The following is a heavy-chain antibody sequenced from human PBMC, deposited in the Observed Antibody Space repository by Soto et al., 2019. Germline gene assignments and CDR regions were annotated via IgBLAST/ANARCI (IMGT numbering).Heavy chain of an antibody. Sequence: EVQLVESGGGLVKPGGSLRLSCAASGFTFSYAWMSWVRQAPGKGLEWVGRIKSKSDGGTTDFAAPVEGRFAISRDDSTNTLYLQMNSLKTEDTALYFCTTNRGYCSGADCSNDYWGQGTLVTVSS. CDR3: TTNRGYCSGADCSNDY. CDR2: IKSKSDGGTT. J-gene: IGHJ4*02. CDR1: GFTFSYAW. V-gene: IGHV3-15*01. D-gene: IGHD2-15*01.